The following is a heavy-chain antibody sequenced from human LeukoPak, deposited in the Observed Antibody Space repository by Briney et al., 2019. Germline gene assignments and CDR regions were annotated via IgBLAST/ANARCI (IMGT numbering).Heavy chain of an antibody. J-gene: IGHJ4*02. V-gene: IGHV1-2*06. CDR1: GYTFTGYY. CDR2: INPNSGGT. D-gene: IGHD3-22*01. CDR3: ARGTAYYYDSSGYYY. Sequence: ASVKVSCKASGYTFTGYYMRWVRQAPGQGLEWMGRINPNSGGTNYAQKFQGRVTMTRDTSISTAYMELSRLRSDDTAVYYCARGTAYYYDSSGYYYWGQGTLVTVSS.